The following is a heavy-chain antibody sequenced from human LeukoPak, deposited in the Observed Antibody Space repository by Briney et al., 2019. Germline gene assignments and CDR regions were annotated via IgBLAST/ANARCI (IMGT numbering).Heavy chain of an antibody. D-gene: IGHD1-26*01. V-gene: IGHV3-15*01. J-gene: IGHJ4*02. CDR3: AKGRSGTYSPTWDY. CDR1: GFTFSNAW. CDR2: IKSKTDGGTT. Sequence: GGSLRLSCAASGFTFSNAWMSWVRQAPGKGLEWVGRIKSKTDGGTTDYAAPVKGRFTISRDDSKNTLYLQMNSLRAEDTAVYYCAKGRSGTYSPTWDYWGQGTLVTVSS.